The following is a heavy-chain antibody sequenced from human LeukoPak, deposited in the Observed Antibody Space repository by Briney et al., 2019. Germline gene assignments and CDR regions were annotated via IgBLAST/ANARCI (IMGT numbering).Heavy chain of an antibody. D-gene: IGHD5-12*01. CDR1: GCTCVNYS. CDR2: ISWNGGSI. Sequence: GGSLILFCGASGCTCVNYSMHWLRHALGKGVVGWSGISWNGGSIGYTDSVKGRVTISRDNAKNSLYLQMNSLRAEDTALYYCAKDRGYSGYEEPFDYWGQGTLVTVSS. V-gene: IGHV3-9*01. J-gene: IGHJ4*02. CDR3: AKDRGYSGYEEPFDY.